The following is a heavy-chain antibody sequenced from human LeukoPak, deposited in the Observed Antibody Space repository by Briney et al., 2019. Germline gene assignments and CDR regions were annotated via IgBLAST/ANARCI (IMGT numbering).Heavy chain of an antibody. J-gene: IGHJ4*02. D-gene: IGHD6-13*01. CDR1: GFTFSSYA. Sequence: GGSLRLFCAVSGFTFSSYAMSWVRQAPGKGLEWVSAISASGGSTYYADSVKGWFIISRDNSRNTLYLQMNSLRAEDTAVYYCAKEGSSSWYYFDYWGQGTLVTVSS. CDR3: AKEGSSSWYYFDY. V-gene: IGHV3-23*01. CDR2: ISASGGST.